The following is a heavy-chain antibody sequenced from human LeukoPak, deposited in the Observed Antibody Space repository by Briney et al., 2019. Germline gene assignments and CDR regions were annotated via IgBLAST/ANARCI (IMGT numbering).Heavy chain of an antibody. CDR1: GYTFTSYA. CDR2: INAGNGNT. V-gene: IGHV1-3*01. Sequence: ASVKVSCKASGYTFTSYAMHWVRQAPGQRVEWMGWINAGNGNTKYSQKFQGRVTITRDTSASTAYMELSSLRSEDTAVYYCARVNSGYEMGFDYWGQGTLVTVSS. D-gene: IGHD5-12*01. J-gene: IGHJ4*02. CDR3: ARVNSGYEMGFDY.